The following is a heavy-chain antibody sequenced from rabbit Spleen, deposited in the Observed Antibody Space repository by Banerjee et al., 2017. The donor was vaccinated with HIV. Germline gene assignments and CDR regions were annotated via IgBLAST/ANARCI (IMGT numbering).Heavy chain of an antibody. CDR2: INAATAKP. Sequence: QSLEESGGDLVKPGASLTLTCTASGIDFSSGYWMCWVRQAPGKGLEWIACINAATAKPVYATWAKGRFTISRTSSTTVTLRMTSLTAADTATYFCARDGAGGSYFALWGPGTLVTVS. CDR1: GIDFSSGYW. CDR3: ARDGAGGSYFAL. V-gene: IGHV1S40*01. D-gene: IGHD8-1*01. J-gene: IGHJ4*01.